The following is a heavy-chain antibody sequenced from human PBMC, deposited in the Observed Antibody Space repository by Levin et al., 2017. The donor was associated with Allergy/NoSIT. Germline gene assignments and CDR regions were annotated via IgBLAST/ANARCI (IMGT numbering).Heavy chain of an antibody. CDR1: GGTFNSYS. CDR2: IIPIPGTA. CDR3: AVGYSSGWYYYYMDV. V-gene: IGHV1-69*08. J-gene: IGHJ6*03. D-gene: IGHD6-19*01. Sequence: SVKVSCRASGGTFNSYSISWVRQAPGHGLEWMGRIIPIPGTADYAQKFQGRVTITADRSTTTAYMELSSLRSDDTAVYYCAVGYSSGWYYYYMDVWGKGTTVTVSS.